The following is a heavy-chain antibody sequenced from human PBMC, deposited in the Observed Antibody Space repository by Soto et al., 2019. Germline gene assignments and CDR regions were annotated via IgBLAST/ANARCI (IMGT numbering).Heavy chain of an antibody. Sequence: VSCKASGGTFSSYAISWVRQAPGQGLEWMGGIIPIFGTANYAQKFQGRVTITADKSTSTAYMELSSLRSEDTAVYYCARFTSDYYYYYGMDVWGQGTTVTVSS. CDR2: IIPIFGTA. J-gene: IGHJ6*02. CDR1: GGTFSSYA. D-gene: IGHD2-2*01. CDR3: ARFTSDYYYYYGMDV. V-gene: IGHV1-69*06.